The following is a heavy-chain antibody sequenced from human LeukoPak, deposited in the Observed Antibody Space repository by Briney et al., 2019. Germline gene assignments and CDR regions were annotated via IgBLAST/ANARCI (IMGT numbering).Heavy chain of an antibody. D-gene: IGHD3-3*01. J-gene: IGHJ4*02. Sequence: QPGGSLRLSCAASGFTFSSYGMHWVRQAPGKGLEWGAFLRYDGSNKYYADSVKGRFTISRDNSKNTLYLQMNSLRAEDTAVYYCAKDGSIFGVVRAEFDYWGQGTLVTVSS. CDR3: AKDGSIFGVVRAEFDY. CDR1: GFTFSSYG. CDR2: LRYDGSNK. V-gene: IGHV3-30*02.